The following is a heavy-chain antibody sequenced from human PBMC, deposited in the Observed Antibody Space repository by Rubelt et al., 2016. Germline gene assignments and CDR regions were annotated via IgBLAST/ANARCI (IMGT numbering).Heavy chain of an antibody. Sequence: QAQLQQWGAGLLSPSDTLSLTCAVFTGSFNGYRWSWIRQKSDEGLEWIGEVTHSGDANYNPSLRDRGSISSESSKNQFSLRLTALTAADTGLYCCAGGVGFATNPYYRGPFDSWGLGTQVTVSS. V-gene: IGHV4-34*02. CDR1: TGSFNGYR. CDR2: VTHSGDA. CDR3: AGGVGFATNPYYRGPFDS. D-gene: IGHD1-26*01. J-gene: IGHJ4*02.